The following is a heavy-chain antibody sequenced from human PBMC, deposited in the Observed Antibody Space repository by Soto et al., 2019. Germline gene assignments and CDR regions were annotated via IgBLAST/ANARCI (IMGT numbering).Heavy chain of an antibody. V-gene: IGHV3-9*01. D-gene: IGHD6-13*01. Sequence: EVPLVESGGGLVQPGRSLRLSCAASGFTFDDYAMQWVRQVPGKGLEWVSGINWNSGSIGYADSVKGRFAISRDNAKNSLHLQMNSLRAEDTAFYYCVKDESINWYSGHFRHWGQGTLVTVSS. J-gene: IGHJ1*01. CDR1: GFTFDDYA. CDR3: VKDESINWYSGHFRH. CDR2: INWNSGSI.